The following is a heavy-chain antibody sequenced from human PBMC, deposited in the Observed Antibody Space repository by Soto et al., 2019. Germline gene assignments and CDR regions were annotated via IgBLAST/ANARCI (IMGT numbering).Heavy chain of an antibody. CDR2: INHSGST. CDR1: GGSSSGYY. CDR3: ARARGLTTVTTRYYYYMDV. Sequence: PSETLSLTCAVYGGSSSGYYWSWIRQPPGKGLEWIGEINHSGSTNYNPSLKSRVTISVDTSKNQFSLKLSSVTAADTAVYYCARARGLTTVTTRYYYYMDVCGKGTTVTVSS. J-gene: IGHJ6*03. D-gene: IGHD4-17*01. V-gene: IGHV4-34*01.